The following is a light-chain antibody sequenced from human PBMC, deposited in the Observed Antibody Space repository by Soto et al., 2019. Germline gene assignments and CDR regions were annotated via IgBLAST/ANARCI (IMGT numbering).Light chain of an antibody. J-gene: IGKJ2*01. V-gene: IGKV3-20*01. CDR1: QSVSSSY. CDR3: QHYRSTAHMYT. Sequence: EIVLTQSPGTLSLSPGERATLSCRASQSVSSSYLAWYQQKPGQAPRLIIYGASSWAIGTPDRFSGSGSGTDLALTISRLGPEDYAFEYCQHYRSTAHMYTFGQGTKLEIK. CDR2: GAS.